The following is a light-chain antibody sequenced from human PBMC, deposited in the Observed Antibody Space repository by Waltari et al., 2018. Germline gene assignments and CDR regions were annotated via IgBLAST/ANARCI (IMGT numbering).Light chain of an antibody. CDR2: KAS. J-gene: IGKJ1*01. Sequence: DIQMTQSPSTLAASVGDRVNITCRAIHSMSHWLAWYQQKPGNAPKILIYKASLLESGVPSRFSGSGSGTDLRLTISSVQTDDFATYYCQQYYDYPWTSGQGTKVE. CDR1: HSMSHW. CDR3: QQYYDYPWT. V-gene: IGKV1-5*03.